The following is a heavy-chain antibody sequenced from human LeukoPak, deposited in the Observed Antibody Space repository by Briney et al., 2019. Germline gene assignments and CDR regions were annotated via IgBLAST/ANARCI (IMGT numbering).Heavy chain of an antibody. CDR2: IYYSGST. Sequence: SETLSLTCTVSGGTISSSGYYWGWIRQPPGKGLEWIGSIYYSGSTYYNPSLKSRVTISVDTSKNQFSLKLSSVTAADTAVYYCSRRCVSHSCYLYRGQGTLVTVSS. D-gene: IGHD2-2*01. CDR3: SRRCVSHSCYLY. CDR1: GGTISSSGYY. V-gene: IGHV4-39*07. J-gene: IGHJ4*02.